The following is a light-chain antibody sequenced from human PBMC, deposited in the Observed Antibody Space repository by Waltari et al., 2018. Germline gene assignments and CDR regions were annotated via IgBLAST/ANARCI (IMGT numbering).Light chain of an antibody. CDR2: DDD. CDR3: GTWDSSLSVGV. Sequence: QSVLTQPPSVSAAPGQKVTISCSGSDYHVGHYYVSCYQQLPGRAPKLLIYDDDTRPSGIPDRFSGSKSGTSATLAITGLQTGDEADYFCGTWDSSLSVGVFGTGTKVTV. J-gene: IGLJ1*01. CDR1: DYHVGHYY. V-gene: IGLV1-51*01.